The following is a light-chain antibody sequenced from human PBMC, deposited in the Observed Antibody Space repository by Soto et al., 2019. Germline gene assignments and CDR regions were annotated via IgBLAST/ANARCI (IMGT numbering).Light chain of an antibody. V-gene: IGLV1-44*01. CDR1: TSNIRSNT. J-gene: IGLJ2*01. Sequence: QSVLTQPPLASGTPGQRVTISCSGSTSNIRSNTVNWYQQLPGTAPKLLIYSNNQRPSGVPDRFSGSKSGTSASLAISGLQSEDEADYYCAAWDDSLNGHVVFGGGTKVTVL. CDR3: AAWDDSLNGHVV. CDR2: SNN.